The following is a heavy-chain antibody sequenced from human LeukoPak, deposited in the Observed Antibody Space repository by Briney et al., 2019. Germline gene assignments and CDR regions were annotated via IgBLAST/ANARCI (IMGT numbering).Heavy chain of an antibody. CDR2: IVVGSGNT. CDR1: GFTFTSSA. J-gene: IGHJ6*02. Sequence: SVKVSCMTSGFTFTSSAMQRVRQARGQRLEWIGWIVVGSGNTKYAQRFQERVAITRDTSTSTAYMELSSLRSEDTAVYYCAADLEIQLWFGVGYGMDVWGQGTTVTVSS. D-gene: IGHD5-18*01. CDR3: AADLEIQLWFGVGYGMDV. V-gene: IGHV1-58*02.